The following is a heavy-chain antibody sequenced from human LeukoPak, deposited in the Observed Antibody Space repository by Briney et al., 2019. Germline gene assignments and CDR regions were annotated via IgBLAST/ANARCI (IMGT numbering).Heavy chain of an antibody. CDR2: IYYSGST. CDR1: GGSITSSFY. J-gene: IGHJ5*02. D-gene: IGHD2-2*01. V-gene: IGHV4-39*07. CDR3: ARESDRYCSSTSCPNRYDP. Sequence: SETLSLTCTVSGGSITSSFYWGWIRQPPGKGLEWIGSIYYSGSTYYNPSIKSRVTISVDTSKNQFSLKLSSVTAADTAVYYCARESDRYCSSTSCPNRYDPWGQGTLVTVSS.